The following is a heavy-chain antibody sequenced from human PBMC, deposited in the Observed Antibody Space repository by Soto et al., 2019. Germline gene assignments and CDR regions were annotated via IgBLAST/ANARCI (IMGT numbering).Heavy chain of an antibody. CDR2: ISGSGGST. CDR3: AKESSSGWRYYYYYGMDV. CDR1: GFTFSSYA. V-gene: IGHV3-23*01. Sequence: GGSLRLSCAASGFTFSSYAMSWVRQAPGKGLEWVSAISGSGGSTYYADSVKGRFTISRDNSKNTLYLQMNSLRAEDTAVYYCAKESSSGWRYYYYYGMDVWGQGTTVTVSS. J-gene: IGHJ6*02. D-gene: IGHD6-19*01.